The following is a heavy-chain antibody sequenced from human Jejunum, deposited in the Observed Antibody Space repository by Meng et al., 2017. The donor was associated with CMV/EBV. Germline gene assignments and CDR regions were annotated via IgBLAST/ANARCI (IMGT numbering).Heavy chain of an antibody. V-gene: IGHV3-48*03. D-gene: IGHD4-11*01. CDR1: GFNFNSYE. J-gene: IGHJ4*02. Sequence: CALSGFNFNSYELSWVRQAPGKGLEWVAYITGPGNTIYYADSVRGRFTISRDNAKNSLFLQMSGLRAEDTAVYYCARLQWAAFDYWGQGARVTVSS. CDR3: ARLQWAAFDY. CDR2: ITGPGNTI.